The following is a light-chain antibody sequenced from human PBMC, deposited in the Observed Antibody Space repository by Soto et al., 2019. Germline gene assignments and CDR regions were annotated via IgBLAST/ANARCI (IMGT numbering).Light chain of an antibody. J-gene: IGLJ3*02. V-gene: IGLV1-47*01. CDR1: SSNIGRSF. CDR2: SNN. CDR3: AAWDDSLSGGV. Sequence: QLVLTQPPSASGTPGQRVTIPCSGSSSNIGRSFVYWYQQVPGTAPKLLIYSNNQRPAGVPDRFSGSKSGTAASLAISGLRSADEADYYCAAWDDSLSGGVFGGGTKVTVL.